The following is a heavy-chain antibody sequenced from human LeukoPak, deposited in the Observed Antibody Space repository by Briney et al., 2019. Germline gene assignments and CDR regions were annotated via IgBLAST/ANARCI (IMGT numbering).Heavy chain of an antibody. CDR3: AHRLTKGLPLDY. D-gene: IGHD5-12*01. CDR2: IYWNDDN. V-gene: IGHV2-5*01. CDR1: GFSLSTSGVG. Sequence: SGPTLVNPTQALTLTCTFSGFSLSTSGVGVGWIRQPPGKALEWLALIYWNDDNRYSPSLKSRLTITKDTSKNQVVLTMTNMDPVDTATYYCAHRLTKGLPLDYWGQGTLVTVSS. J-gene: IGHJ4*02.